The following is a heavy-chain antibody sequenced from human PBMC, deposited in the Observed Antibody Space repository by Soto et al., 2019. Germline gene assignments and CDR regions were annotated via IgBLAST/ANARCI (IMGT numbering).Heavy chain of an antibody. CDR1: GGSFSGYQ. D-gene: IGHD3-10*01. J-gene: IGHJ6*03. Sequence: QVQLQQWGAGLLKPSETLSLTCAVYGGSFSGYQWSWIRQTPGKGLEWIGEINDSGNINYNPSLKSRVTILLDTPKKQISLKLSSVTAADSAVYYCARGVILWFGELSRRGGYYYYVDVWGKGNTVTVSS. CDR2: INDSGNI. CDR3: ARGVILWFGELSRRGGYYYYVDV. V-gene: IGHV4-34*01.